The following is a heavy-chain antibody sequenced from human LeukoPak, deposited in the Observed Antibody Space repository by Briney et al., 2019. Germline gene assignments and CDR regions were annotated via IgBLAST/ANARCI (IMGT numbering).Heavy chain of an antibody. J-gene: IGHJ4*02. Sequence: ASVKVSCKASGYTFTSYDINWVRQATGQGLEWMRWMNPNSGNTGYAQKFQGRVTMTRNTSISTAYMELSSLRSEDTAVYYCARDDAGAAASFDYWGQGTLVTVSS. CDR3: ARDDAGAAASFDY. CDR2: MNPNSGNT. V-gene: IGHV1-8*01. D-gene: IGHD6-13*01. CDR1: GYTFTSYD.